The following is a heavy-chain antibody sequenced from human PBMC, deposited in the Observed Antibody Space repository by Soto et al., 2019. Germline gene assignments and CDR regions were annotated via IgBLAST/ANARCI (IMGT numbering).Heavy chain of an antibody. V-gene: IGHV1-8*01. CDR3: ARGYNWNVSPANFDY. D-gene: IGHD1-20*01. CDR2: MNPNSGNT. Sequence: ASMKVSCKTSEYTFSSYNINCVRHSTGQGLEWMGWMNPNSGNTGYAQKFQGRVTMTRNTSITTAYMELSSMRSEDTAVYYCARGYNWNVSPANFDYWGQGTLVTVSS. J-gene: IGHJ4*02. CDR1: EYTFSSYN.